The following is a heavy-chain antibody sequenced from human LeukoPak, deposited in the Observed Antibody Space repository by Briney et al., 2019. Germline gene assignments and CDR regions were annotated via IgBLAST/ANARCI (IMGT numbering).Heavy chain of an antibody. J-gene: IGHJ6*03. CDR1: GFTFSSYA. V-gene: IGHV3-30*04. CDR2: ISYDGSNK. CDR3: AKQHRIGSWDMDV. D-gene: IGHD1-26*01. Sequence: GGSLRLSCAASGFTFSSYAMHWVRQAPGKGLEWVAVISYDGSNKYYADSVKGRFTISSDNSKNTLYLQMNSLRAEDTALYYCAKQHRIGSWDMDVWGKGTTVTVSS.